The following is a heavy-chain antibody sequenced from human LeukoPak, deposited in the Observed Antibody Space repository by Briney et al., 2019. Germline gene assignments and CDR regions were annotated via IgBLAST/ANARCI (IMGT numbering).Heavy chain of an antibody. J-gene: IGHJ5*02. D-gene: IGHD2-2*02. Sequence: SVKVSCKASGGTFSSYAISWGRQAPGQGLEWMGGIIPIFGTANYAQKFQGRVTITADESTSTAYMELSSLRSEDTAVYYCAVTEPVPAAISRRFDPWGQGTLVTVSS. CDR3: AVTEPVPAAISRRFDP. CDR1: GGTFSSYA. CDR2: IIPIFGTA. V-gene: IGHV1-69*13.